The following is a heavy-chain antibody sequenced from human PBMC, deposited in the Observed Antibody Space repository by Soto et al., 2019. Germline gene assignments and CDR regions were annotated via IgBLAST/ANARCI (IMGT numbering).Heavy chain of an antibody. Sequence: SQTLSLTCLISGDSVSSNSAAWNWFSQSPSRGLEWLGRTYYRSKWYNDYAVSVKSRITINPDTSKNQFSLQLNSVTPEDTAIYYCTRALSGSGPDSWGQGTLVTVSS. V-gene: IGHV6-1*01. CDR2: TYYRSKWYN. D-gene: IGHD6-19*01. J-gene: IGHJ4*02. CDR3: TRALSGSGPDS. CDR1: GDSVSSNSAA.